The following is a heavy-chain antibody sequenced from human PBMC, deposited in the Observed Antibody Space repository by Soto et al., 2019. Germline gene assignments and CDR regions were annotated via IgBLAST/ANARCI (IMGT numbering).Heavy chain of an antibody. J-gene: IGHJ4*02. CDR3: AKSPELYYDILTGSFDY. D-gene: IGHD3-9*01. V-gene: IGHV3-23*01. Sequence: VQLLESGGGLVQPGGSLRLSCAASGFTFSSYAMSWVRQAPGKGLEWVSAISGSGGSTYYADSVKGRFTISRDNSKNTLYLQMNSLRAEDTAVYYCAKSPELYYDILTGSFDYWGQGTLVTVSS. CDR2: ISGSGGST. CDR1: GFTFSSYA.